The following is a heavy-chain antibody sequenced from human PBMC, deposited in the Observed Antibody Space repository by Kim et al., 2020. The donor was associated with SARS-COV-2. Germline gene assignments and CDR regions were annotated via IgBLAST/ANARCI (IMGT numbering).Heavy chain of an antibody. Sequence: GESLKISCKGSGYNFSRYWIVWVRQMPGKGLEWMGSIYPGDSDSKYSPAFDGHVTMAVDKSTSTAYLQWGGLKASDTAKYYCSRSDNYDATSNWADDAFDLWGQGTLVTVSS. D-gene: IGHD3-16*01. CDR1: GYNFSRYW. CDR3: SRSDNYDATSNWADDAFDL. V-gene: IGHV5-51*01. CDR2: IYPGDSDS. J-gene: IGHJ3*01.